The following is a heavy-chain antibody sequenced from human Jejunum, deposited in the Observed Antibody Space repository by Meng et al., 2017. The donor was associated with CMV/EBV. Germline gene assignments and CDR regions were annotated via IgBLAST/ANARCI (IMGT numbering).Heavy chain of an antibody. D-gene: IGHD6-19*01. Sequence: SGNYLTWVSQAPGKGLEWVSVIYSNGNTYYADSVKGRFTISRDSSKNTFSLQMNSLRAEDTAVYYCARGGGGWSSSDYYHYHGLDVWGQGTTVTVSS. CDR3: ARGGGGWSSSDYYHYHGLDV. CDR2: IYSNGNT. J-gene: IGHJ6*02. CDR1: SGNY. V-gene: IGHV3-53*01.